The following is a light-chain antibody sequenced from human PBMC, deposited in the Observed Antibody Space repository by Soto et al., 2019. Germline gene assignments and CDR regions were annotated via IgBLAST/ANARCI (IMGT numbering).Light chain of an antibody. Sequence: EIVLTQSACTLSSSSGERATLSCEASQSVSSSYLAWYQQKPGQAPRLVIYGASSRATGIPARFSGSGSGTDFTLTISSLEPEDFAVYYCQQRSNWPPNTFGQGTRLEIK. CDR2: GAS. V-gene: IGKV3D-20*02. CDR3: QQRSNWPPNT. J-gene: IGKJ5*01. CDR1: QSVSSSY.